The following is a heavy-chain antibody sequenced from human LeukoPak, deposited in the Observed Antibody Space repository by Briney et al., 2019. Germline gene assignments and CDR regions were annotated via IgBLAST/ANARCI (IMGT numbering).Heavy chain of an antibody. D-gene: IGHD1-26*01. CDR3: ARGRLLAVPFDY. Sequence: ASVKVSCKASGYTFTSYDINWVRQATGQGLEWMGWMNPNSGNTGYAQKFQGRVTMTRNTSISTAYMELSSLRSEDTAVYCCARGRLLAVPFDYWGQGTLVTVSS. V-gene: IGHV1-8*01. CDR1: GYTFTSYD. J-gene: IGHJ4*02. CDR2: MNPNSGNT.